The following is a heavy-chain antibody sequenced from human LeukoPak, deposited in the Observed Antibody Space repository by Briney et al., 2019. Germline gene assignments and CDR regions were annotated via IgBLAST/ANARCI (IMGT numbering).Heavy chain of an antibody. J-gene: IGHJ4*02. Sequence: SVKVSCKASGGTFSSYAISWVRQAPGQGLEWMGRIIPILGIANYAQKFQGRVTITADKSTSTAYMELSSLRSEDTAVYYCAREHSYYYDSSGHLDWGQGTLVTVSS. CDR2: IIPILGIA. D-gene: IGHD3-22*01. CDR1: GGTFSSYA. V-gene: IGHV1-69*04. CDR3: AREHSYYYDSSGHLD.